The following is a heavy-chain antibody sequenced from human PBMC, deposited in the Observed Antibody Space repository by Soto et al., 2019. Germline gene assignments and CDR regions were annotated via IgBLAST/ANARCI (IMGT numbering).Heavy chain of an antibody. Sequence: GESLKISCNGSGYSFTSYWISWVRQMPGKGLEWMGRIDPSDSYTNYSPSFQGHVTISADKSISTAYLQWSSLKASDTAMYYCERLVGDILTGYYVDYWGQGTLVTVYS. V-gene: IGHV5-10-1*01. D-gene: IGHD3-9*01. CDR3: ERLVGDILTGYYVDY. CDR2: IDPSDSYT. CDR1: GYSFTSYW. J-gene: IGHJ4*02.